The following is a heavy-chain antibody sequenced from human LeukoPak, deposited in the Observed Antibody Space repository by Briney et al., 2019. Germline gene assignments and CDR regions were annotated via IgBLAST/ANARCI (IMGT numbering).Heavy chain of an antibody. CDR1: GYTFTGYY. D-gene: IGHD5-12*01. CDR3: ARDLSVGYSGYGIFFDY. J-gene: IGHJ4*02. V-gene: IGHV1-2*02. CDR2: INPNSGGT. Sequence: GASVKVSCKASGYTFTGYYMHWVRQAPGQGLEWMGWINPNSGGTNYAQKFRGRVTMTRNTSISTAYMELSRLRSDDTAVYYCARDLSVGYSGYGIFFDYWGQGTLVTVSS.